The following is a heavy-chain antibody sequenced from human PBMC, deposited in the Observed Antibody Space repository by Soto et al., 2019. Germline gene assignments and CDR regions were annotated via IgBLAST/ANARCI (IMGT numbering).Heavy chain of an antibody. J-gene: IGHJ5*02. CDR3: ARDRGITIFGVVISNWFDP. V-gene: IGHV4-61*01. Sequence: SETLSLTCTVSGGPVSSGSYYWSWIRQPPGKGLEWIGYIYYSGSTNYNPSLKSRVTISVDTSKNQFSLKLSSVTAADTAVYYCARDRGITIFGVVISNWFDPWGQGTLVTVS. D-gene: IGHD3-3*01. CDR2: IYYSGST. CDR1: GGPVSSGSYY.